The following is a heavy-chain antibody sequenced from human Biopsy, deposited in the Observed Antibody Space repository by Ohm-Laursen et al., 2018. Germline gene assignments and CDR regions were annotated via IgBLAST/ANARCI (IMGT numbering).Heavy chain of an antibody. D-gene: IGHD3-16*01. CDR1: GDSVTKYY. J-gene: IGHJ3*01. Sequence: SDTLSLTCPVSGDSVTKYYWSWIRQPPGEGLEWIGHIYYSVMTNYNPSLQSRVSISVDTSRNQVSLTLSSVTAADTAVYYCARDDDGGYLGDTFDLWGQGRMVTVSS. CDR2: IYYSVMT. CDR3: ARDDDGGYLGDTFDL. V-gene: IGHV4-59*02.